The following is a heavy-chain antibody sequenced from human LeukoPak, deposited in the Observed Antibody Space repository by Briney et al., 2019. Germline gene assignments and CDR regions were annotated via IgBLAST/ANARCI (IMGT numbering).Heavy chain of an antibody. J-gene: IGHJ5*02. V-gene: IGHV6-1*01. Sequence: SQTLSLTCAISGDSVSSNSVAWNWIRQSTSRGLEWLGRTYYRSKWYNDYAVSVKSRITINPDTSKNQFSLQLSSVTPEDTAVYYCARHSCGGDCTTDWFDPWGQGTLVTVSS. CDR2: TYYRSKWYN. CDR1: GDSVSSNSVA. D-gene: IGHD2-21*02. CDR3: ARHSCGGDCTTDWFDP.